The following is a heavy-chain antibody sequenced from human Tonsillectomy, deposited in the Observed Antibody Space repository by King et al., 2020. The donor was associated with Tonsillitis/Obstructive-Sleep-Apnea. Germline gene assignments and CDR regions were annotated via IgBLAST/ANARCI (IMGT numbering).Heavy chain of an antibody. CDR3: ARGANSNLDY. Sequence: QVQLQQWGAGLLKPSETLSLTCAVYGGSFSNNYWSWIRQPPGKGLEWIGEINDSGSTNYNPSLKSRVTISVDTSKNQFSLKLNSVTAADTAVYYCARGANSNLDYWGQGNLVTVSS. CDR2: INDSGST. V-gene: IGHV4-34*01. CDR1: GGSFSNNY. J-gene: IGHJ4*02.